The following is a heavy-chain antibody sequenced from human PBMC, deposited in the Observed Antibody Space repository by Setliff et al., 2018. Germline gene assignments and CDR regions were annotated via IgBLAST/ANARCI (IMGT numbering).Heavy chain of an antibody. CDR3: ASHSSGWYRGGYTDAFDI. Sequence: PSETLSLTCAVSGGSISSSNWWSWVRQPPGKGLEWIGEIYHSGSTNYNPSLKSRVTISVDKSKNQFSLKLSSVTAADTAVYYCASHSSGWYRGGYTDAFDIWGQGTMVTVSS. CDR1: GGSISSSNW. J-gene: IGHJ3*02. CDR2: IYHSGST. V-gene: IGHV4-4*02. D-gene: IGHD6-19*01.